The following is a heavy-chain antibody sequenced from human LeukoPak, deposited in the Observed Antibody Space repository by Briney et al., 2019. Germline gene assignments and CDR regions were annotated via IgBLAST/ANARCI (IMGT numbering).Heavy chain of an antibody. CDR3: ARGGPASGYYYDEFDY. V-gene: IGHV1-69*04. D-gene: IGHD3-22*01. J-gene: IGHJ4*02. CDR2: IIPILGIA. CDR1: GYTFTSYG. Sequence: SVKVSCKASGYTFTSYGISWVRQAPGQGLEWMGRIIPILGIANYAQKFQGRVTITADKSTSTAYMELSSLRSEDTAVYYCARGGPASGYYYDEFDYWGQGTLVTVSS.